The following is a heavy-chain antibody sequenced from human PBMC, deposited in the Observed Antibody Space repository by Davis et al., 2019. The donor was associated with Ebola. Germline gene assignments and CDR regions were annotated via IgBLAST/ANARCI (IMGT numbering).Heavy chain of an antibody. CDR3: ARGITMVRIHNWFDP. CDR1: GYTFTSYY. Sequence: SVKVSCKASGYTFTSYYMHWVRQAPGQGLEWMGRIIPILGIANYAQKFQGRVTITADKSTSTAYMELSSLRSEDTAVYYCARGITMVRIHNWFDPWGQGTLVTVSS. D-gene: IGHD3-10*01. V-gene: IGHV1-69*04. J-gene: IGHJ5*02. CDR2: IIPILGIA.